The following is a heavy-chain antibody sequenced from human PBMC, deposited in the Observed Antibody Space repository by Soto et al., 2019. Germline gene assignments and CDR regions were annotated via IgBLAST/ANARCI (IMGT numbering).Heavy chain of an antibody. Sequence: GGSLRLSCAASGFTFSSYAMHWVRQAPGKGLEWVAVISYDGSNKYYADSVKGRFTISRDNSKNTLYLQMNSLRAEDTAVYYCARDRLRYNWNDFPYYYYGMDVCGQGTTVTVSS. CDR2: ISYDGSNK. D-gene: IGHD1-1*01. CDR1: GFTFSSYA. V-gene: IGHV3-30-3*01. CDR3: ARDRLRYNWNDFPYYYYGMDV. J-gene: IGHJ6*02.